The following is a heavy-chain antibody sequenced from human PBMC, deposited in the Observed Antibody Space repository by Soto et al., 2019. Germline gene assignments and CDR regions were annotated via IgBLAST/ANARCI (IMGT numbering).Heavy chain of an antibody. CDR3: ASLRPRELGPFDY. CDR1: GGSISSGGYY. D-gene: IGHD7-27*01. Sequence: SETLSLTCTVSGGSISSGGYYWSWIRQHPGKGLEWIGYIYYSGSTYYNPSLKSRVTISVDTSKNQFSLKLSSVTAADTAVYYCASLRPRELGPFDYWGQGTLVTVSS. J-gene: IGHJ4*02. V-gene: IGHV4-31*03. CDR2: IYYSGST.